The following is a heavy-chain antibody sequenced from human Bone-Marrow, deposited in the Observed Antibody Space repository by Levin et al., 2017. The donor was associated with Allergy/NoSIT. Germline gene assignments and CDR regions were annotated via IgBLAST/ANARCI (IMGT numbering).Heavy chain of an antibody. D-gene: IGHD4-17*01. CDR1: RPILSDYA. CDR2: MSGSGGAT. J-gene: IGHJ6*03. Sequence: GESLKISFAASRPILSDYAMNWVRQAPGKGLQWVSGMSGSGGATYYADSVKGRFTISRDYSKSTVFLQMNSLRADDTAVYYCAKAGTTVMVSYYYMDVWGTGTTVTVSS. CDR3: AKAGTTVMVSYYYMDV. V-gene: IGHV3-23*01.